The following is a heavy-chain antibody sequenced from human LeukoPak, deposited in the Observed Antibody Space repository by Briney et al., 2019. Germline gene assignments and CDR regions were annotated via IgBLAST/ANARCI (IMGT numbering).Heavy chain of an antibody. V-gene: IGHV2-5*02. CDR1: GFSLSTSGVG. CDR3: AHSMALRYFDWLPSSYYFDY. J-gene: IGHJ4*02. Sequence: SGPTLVKPTQTLRLTCTFSGFSLSTSGVGVGWIRQPPGKAREWLALIYWDDDKRYSPSLKSRLTITKDTSKNQVVLTMTNMDPVDTATYYCAHSMALRYFDWLPSSYYFDYWGQGTLVTVSS. CDR2: IYWDDDK. D-gene: IGHD3-9*01.